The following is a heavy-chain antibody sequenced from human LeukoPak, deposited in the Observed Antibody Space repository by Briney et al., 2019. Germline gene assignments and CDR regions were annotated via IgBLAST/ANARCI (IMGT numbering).Heavy chain of an antibody. CDR3: ARDLGDYDTSGVDY. V-gene: IGHV1-46*01. Sequence: ASVKVSCKASGYTFSNYYMHWVRQAPGQGLEWMGIINPSGGSTSYAQKFQGRVTMTRDMSTSTVYMELSSLRSEDTAVYYCARDLGDYDTSGVDYWGQGTLVTVSS. CDR2: INPSGGST. D-gene: IGHD3-22*01. CDR1: GYTFSNYY. J-gene: IGHJ4*02.